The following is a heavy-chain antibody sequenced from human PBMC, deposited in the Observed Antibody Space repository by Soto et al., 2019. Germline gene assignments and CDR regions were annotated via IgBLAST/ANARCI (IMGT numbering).Heavy chain of an antibody. CDR1: GGTFSSYA. Sequence: SVKVSCKASGGTFSSYAISWVRQAPGQGLEWMGGIIPIFGTANYAQKFQGRAAITADESTSTAYMELSSLRSEDTAVYYCARDLVGIVVVPAAMGYYYGMDVWGQGTTVTVSS. CDR2: IIPIFGTA. D-gene: IGHD2-2*03. CDR3: ARDLVGIVVVPAAMGYYYGMDV. J-gene: IGHJ6*02. V-gene: IGHV1-69*13.